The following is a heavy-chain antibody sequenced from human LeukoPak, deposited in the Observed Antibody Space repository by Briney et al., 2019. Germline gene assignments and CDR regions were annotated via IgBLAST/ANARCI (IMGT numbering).Heavy chain of an antibody. CDR1: GFTFSSYA. D-gene: IGHD6-13*01. J-gene: IGHJ4*02. CDR2: ISSNGGST. CDR3: ARGKQLVRGRIDY. V-gene: IGHV3-64*01. Sequence: GGSLRLSCAASGFTFSSYAMHWVRQAPGKGLEYVSAISSNGGSTYYANSVKGRFTISRDNSKNTLYLQMGSLRAEDMAVYYCARGKQLVRGRIDYWGQGTLVTVSS.